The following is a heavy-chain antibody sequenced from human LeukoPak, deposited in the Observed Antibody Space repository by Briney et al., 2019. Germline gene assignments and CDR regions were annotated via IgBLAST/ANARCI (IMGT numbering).Heavy chain of an antibody. V-gene: IGHV3-7*05. D-gene: IGHD3-22*01. J-gene: IGHJ4*02. Sequence: GGSLRLSCAASGFTFSSYWMTWVRQAPGKGLEWVANINQDGSEKYYVGSVKGRFTISRDNAKNSLYLQMNSLRAEDTAVYYCAKVRYYDSSGYYHFFDYWGQGTLVAVSS. CDR1: GFTFSSYW. CDR2: INQDGSEK. CDR3: AKVRYYDSSGYYHFFDY.